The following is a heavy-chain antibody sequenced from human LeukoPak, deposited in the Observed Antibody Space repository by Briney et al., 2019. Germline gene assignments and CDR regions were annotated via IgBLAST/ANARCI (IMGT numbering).Heavy chain of an antibody. Sequence: GGSLRLSCAASGYTFSSYSMNRVRQAPGKGLEWVSSISSSSSYIYYADSVKGRFTISRDNAKNSLYLQMNSLRAEDTAVYYCARIVGVGYFDYWGQGTLVTVSS. CDR2: ISSSSSYI. J-gene: IGHJ4*02. V-gene: IGHV3-21*01. D-gene: IGHD2-15*01. CDR3: ARIVGVGYFDY. CDR1: GYTFSSYS.